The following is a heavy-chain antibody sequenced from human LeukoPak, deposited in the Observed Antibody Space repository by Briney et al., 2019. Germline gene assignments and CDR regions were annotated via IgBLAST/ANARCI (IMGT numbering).Heavy chain of an antibody. CDR3: ARDFGVAIAGTPDY. CDR1: GFTFSSYA. V-gene: IGHV3-21*06. D-gene: IGHD6-13*01. Sequence: PGGSLRLSCVASGFTFSSYAMSWVRQAPGKGLEWVSSISRSGTYTYYADSVKGRFTISRDNAKNSLYLQMNSLRAEDTAVYYCARDFGVAIAGTPDYWGQGTLVTVSS. CDR2: ISRSGTYT. J-gene: IGHJ4*02.